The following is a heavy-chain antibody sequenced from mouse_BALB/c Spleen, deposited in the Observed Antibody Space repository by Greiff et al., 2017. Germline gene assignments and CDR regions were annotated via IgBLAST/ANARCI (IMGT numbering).Heavy chain of an antibody. J-gene: IGHJ2*01. D-gene: IGHD2-1*01. CDR3: ARGGGNYPYYFDY. Sequence: VQLQQSGPSLVKPSQTLSLTCSVTGDSITSGYWNWIRKFPGNKLEYMGYISYSGSTYYNPSLKSRISITRDTTKNQYYLQLNSVTTEDTATYYCARGGGNYPYYFDYWGQGTTLTVSS. CDR1: GDSITSGY. CDR2: ISYSGST. V-gene: IGHV3-8*02.